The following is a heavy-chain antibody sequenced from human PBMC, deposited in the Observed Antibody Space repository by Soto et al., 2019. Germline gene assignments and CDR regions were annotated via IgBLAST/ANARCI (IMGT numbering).Heavy chain of an antibody. D-gene: IGHD3-3*02. J-gene: IGHJ3*01. CDR1: DCSITKYD. CDR2: VHHTAGT. V-gene: IGHV4-59*13. CDR3: ARDRLREHFTICGIPTSGFDV. Sequence: PSQTVSLTGTVSDCSITKYDWTCVRQTPGKGLEWSGNVHHTAGTTVSRSLKNRVSMSVDTSRDEFSLNLTPATAADTAFYFCARDRLREHFTICGIPTSGFDVWGQGTLVT.